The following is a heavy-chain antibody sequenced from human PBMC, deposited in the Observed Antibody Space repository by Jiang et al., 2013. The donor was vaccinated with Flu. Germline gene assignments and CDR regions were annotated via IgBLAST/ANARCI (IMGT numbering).Heavy chain of an antibody. CDR2: IYYSGST. D-gene: IGHD5-18*01. V-gene: IGHV4-39*01. Sequence: GPGLVKPSETLSLTCTVSGGSISSSSYYWGWIRQPPGKGLEWIGSIYYSGSTYYNPSLKSRVTISVDTSKNQFSLKLSSVTAADTAVYYCARQKTAMAKRSFDYWGQGTLVTVSS. CDR1: GGSISSSSYY. CDR3: ARQKTAMAKRSFDY. J-gene: IGHJ4*02.